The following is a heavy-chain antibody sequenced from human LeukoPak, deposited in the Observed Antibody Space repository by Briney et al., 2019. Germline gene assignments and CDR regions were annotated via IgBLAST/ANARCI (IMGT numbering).Heavy chain of an antibody. Sequence: GGSLGLSCAASGFSFSDNYMSWIRQAPGKGLEWVSYISSSGSTIYYADSVKGRFTISRDNAKNSVYLQMNSLRAEDTAVYYCARDLVGAPKNYYSYGLDVWGQGTTVTVSS. V-gene: IGHV3-11*01. CDR1: GFSFSDNY. J-gene: IGHJ6*02. CDR3: ARDLVGAPKNYYSYGLDV. CDR2: ISSSGSTI. D-gene: IGHD1-26*01.